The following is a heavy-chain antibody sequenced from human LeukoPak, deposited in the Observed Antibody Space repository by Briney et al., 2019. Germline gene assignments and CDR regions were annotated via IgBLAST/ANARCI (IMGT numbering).Heavy chain of an antibody. CDR3: ARGPCRKYSYGYRPWYFDL. J-gene: IGHJ2*01. D-gene: IGHD5-18*01. V-gene: IGHV4-34*01. Sequence: SETLSLTCAVYGGSFSGYYWSWIRQPPGKGLEWIGEINHSGSTNYNPSLKSRVTISVDTSKNQFSLKLSSVTAADTAVYYCARGPCRKYSYGYRPWYFDLWGRGTLVTVSS. CDR1: GGSFSGYY. CDR2: INHSGST.